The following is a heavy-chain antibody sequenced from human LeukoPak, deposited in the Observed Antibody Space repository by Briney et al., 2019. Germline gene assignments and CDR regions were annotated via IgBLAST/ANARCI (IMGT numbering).Heavy chain of an antibody. CDR3: ARVGASSVVAAPYAFDI. Sequence: GGSLRLSCAASGFTFSSYEMNGVRRAPGKGLEGGSYISSRGSTIYYADAVGGGFTISREVAKHAVYLQIKSVSGGDTAVYYCARVGASSVVAAPYAFDIWGQGTMVTVSS. D-gene: IGHD2-15*01. J-gene: IGHJ3*02. CDR1: GFTFSSYE. CDR2: ISSRGSTI. V-gene: IGHV3-48*03.